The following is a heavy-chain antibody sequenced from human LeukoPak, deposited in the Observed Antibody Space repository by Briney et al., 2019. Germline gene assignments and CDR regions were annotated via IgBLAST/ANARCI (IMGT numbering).Heavy chain of an antibody. CDR3: AKSGGYGLIDY. CDR1: GASISGSGYY. D-gene: IGHD1-26*01. J-gene: IGHJ4*02. CDR2: IDSSGST. Sequence: KPSETLSLTCTVSGASISGSGYYWGWIRQPPGKGLEWIGNIDSSGSTYYNASLQSRVTISIDTSKNQFSLRLNSVTAADTAMYYCAKSGGYGLIDYWGQGTLVTVSS. V-gene: IGHV4-39*01.